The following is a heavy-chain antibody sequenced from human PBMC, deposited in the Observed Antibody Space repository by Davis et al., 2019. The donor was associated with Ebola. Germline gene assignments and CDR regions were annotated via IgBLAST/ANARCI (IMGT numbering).Heavy chain of an antibody. V-gene: IGHV4-61*01. Sequence: MPSDTLSLTFTVPGGSVSSVTYYWSWIRQPPGRALEWIGYIDYRVSTNYTPSLKSRVTISVDMSKDQFSLKLTSVTAADTSTYYCARYRDGYNQHWGQGTLVKVSA. CDR2: IDYRVST. D-gene: IGHD5-24*01. J-gene: IGHJ4*02. CDR1: GGSVSSVTYY. CDR3: ARYRDGYNQH.